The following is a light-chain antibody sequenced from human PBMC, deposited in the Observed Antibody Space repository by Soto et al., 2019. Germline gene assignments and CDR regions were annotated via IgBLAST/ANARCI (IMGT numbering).Light chain of an antibody. CDR3: QHYNSYSEA. J-gene: IGKJ1*01. CDR2: KAS. Sequence: DIPMTQSPSTLSGSVGDRVTITCRASQTISSWLAWYQQKPGTAPKLLIYKASTLKSGVPSRFSGSGSGTEFTLTISSLQPDDFATYYCQHYNSYSEAFGHGTKVELK. CDR1: QTISSW. V-gene: IGKV1-5*03.